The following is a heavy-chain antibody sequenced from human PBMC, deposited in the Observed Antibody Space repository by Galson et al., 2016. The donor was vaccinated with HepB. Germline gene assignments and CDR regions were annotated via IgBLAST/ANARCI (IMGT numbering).Heavy chain of an antibody. Sequence: SLRLSCAASGFTLLTSAMSWVRQAPGKGLEWVAGISGNGRSTYYAESVKGRFIISRDNSKKTVYVQMNRLRLEDTAVYYCAKEFGRHSEFCRGGSCYVFEKGGQGTTVTVSS. CDR1: GFTLLTSA. V-gene: IGHV3-23*01. J-gene: IGHJ6*01. CDR3: AKEFGRHSEFCRGGSCYVFEK. CDR2: ISGNGRST. D-gene: IGHD2-15*01.